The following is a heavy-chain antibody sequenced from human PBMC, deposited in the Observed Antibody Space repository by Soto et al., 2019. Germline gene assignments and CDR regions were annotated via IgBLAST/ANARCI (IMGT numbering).Heavy chain of an antibody. CDR3: ARIPRWYDFWSAGYYYGMDV. J-gene: IGHJ6*02. Sequence: ASVKVSCKASGYTFTSYAMNWVRQAPGQGLEWMGWINTNTGNPTYAQGFTGRFVFSLDTSVSTAYLQICSLKAEDTAAYYCARIPRWYDFWSAGYYYGMDVWGQGTTVTVSS. D-gene: IGHD3-3*01. CDR1: GYTFTSYA. CDR2: INTNTGNP. V-gene: IGHV7-4-1*01.